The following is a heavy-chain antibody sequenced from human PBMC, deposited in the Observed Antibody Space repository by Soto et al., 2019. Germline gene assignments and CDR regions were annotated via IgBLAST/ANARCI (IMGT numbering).Heavy chain of an antibody. CDR1: GYTFTNHG. D-gene: IGHD3-16*01. Sequence: QVQLVQSGAEVKKPGASVKVSCKTSGYTFTNHGINWVRQAPGQGLEWMGWINPYNANVNYAQKLQGRVTMTTDTSTSTAYMDLRSLTSDDPAVYYCARDRVAGIWGDAFDIWGQGKMVTVSS. V-gene: IGHV1-18*04. CDR3: ARDRVAGIWGDAFDI. CDR2: INPYNANV. J-gene: IGHJ3*02.